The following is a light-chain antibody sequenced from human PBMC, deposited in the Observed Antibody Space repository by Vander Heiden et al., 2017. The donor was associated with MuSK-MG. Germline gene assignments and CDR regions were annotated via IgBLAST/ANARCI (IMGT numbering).Light chain of an antibody. CDR3: QQDYSTPWT. J-gene: IGKJ1*01. Sequence: DIVLTQSPDSLAVSLGERATINCKSSQSVLYTSNHKNYLTWYQQKPGQPPKLLIYWASTRESGVPDRFSGSGSGTDFTLTISSLQTEDAAVYYCQQDYSTPWTFGQGTKVEI. CDR1: QSVLYTSNHKNY. CDR2: WAS. V-gene: IGKV4-1*01.